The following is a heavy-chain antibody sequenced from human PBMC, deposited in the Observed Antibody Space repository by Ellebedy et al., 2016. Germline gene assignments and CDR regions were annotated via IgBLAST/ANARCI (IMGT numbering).Heavy chain of an antibody. V-gene: IGHV3-53*01. CDR2: IYSGGST. D-gene: IGHD5-24*01. J-gene: IGHJ4*02. Sequence: GGSLRLSXAASGFTVSSNYMSWVRQAPGKGLEWVSVIYSGGSTYYADSVKGRFTISRDNSKNTLYLQMNSLRAEDTAVYYCAGVATITLYWGQGTLVTVSS. CDR3: AGVATITLY. CDR1: GFTVSSNY.